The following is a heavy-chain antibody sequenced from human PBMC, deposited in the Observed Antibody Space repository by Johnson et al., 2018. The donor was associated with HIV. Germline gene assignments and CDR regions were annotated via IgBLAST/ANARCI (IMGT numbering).Heavy chain of an antibody. Sequence: QLVESGGGVVQPGGSLRLSCAASGFSFSSYGIHWVSQAPGRGLEWVAFTQYDGSNKYYADSVKGRFTISRDNSKKTVYLQMNSLRGEDTAVYYCAKETRDSRSAFDIWGQGTMVTVSS. CDR2: TQYDGSNK. CDR1: GFSFSSYG. D-gene: IGHD3-22*01. J-gene: IGHJ3*02. V-gene: IGHV3-30*02. CDR3: AKETRDSRSAFDI.